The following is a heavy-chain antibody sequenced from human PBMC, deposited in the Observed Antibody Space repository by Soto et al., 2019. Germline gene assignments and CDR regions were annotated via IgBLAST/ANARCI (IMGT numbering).Heavy chain of an antibody. V-gene: IGHV4-39*01. Sequence: PSETLSLTCTVSGGSIRSSTYQWGWIRQPPGRGLEWIGSAYYSESTYYNPSLKSRVAVSVDTSKSQFSLKVTSVTAADTAVYYCARHGNWKVDYWGQGTLVTVSS. CDR1: GGSIRSSTYQ. J-gene: IGHJ4*02. D-gene: IGHD1-1*01. CDR3: ARHGNWKVDY. CDR2: AYYSEST.